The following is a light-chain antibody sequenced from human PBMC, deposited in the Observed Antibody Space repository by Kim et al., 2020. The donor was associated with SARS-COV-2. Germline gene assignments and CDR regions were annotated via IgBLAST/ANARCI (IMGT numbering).Light chain of an antibody. CDR3: GTWDGSLSAWV. Sequence: GQKVTISYTGSSSNIGNNYVAWYQQHPGTAPNLLIYDDYRRPSDIPDRFSGCKSGTSATLGITGLQTGDEADYYCGTWDGSLSAWVFGGGTKLTVL. J-gene: IGLJ2*01. CDR1: SSNIGNNY. V-gene: IGLV1-51*01. CDR2: DDY.